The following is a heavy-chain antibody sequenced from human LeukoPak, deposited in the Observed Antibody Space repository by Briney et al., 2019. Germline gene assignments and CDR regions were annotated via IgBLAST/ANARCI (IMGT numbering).Heavy chain of an antibody. CDR1: GGSISSGSYY. Sequence: PLETLSLTCTVSGGSISSGSYYWSWIRQPAGKGLEWIGRIYTSGSTNYNPSLKSRVTISVDTSKNQFSLKLSSVTAADTAVYYCARAPDCSSTSCYTYHYGMDVWGQGTTVTVSS. CDR2: IYTSGST. CDR3: ARAPDCSSTSCYTYHYGMDV. V-gene: IGHV4-61*02. J-gene: IGHJ6*02. D-gene: IGHD2-2*02.